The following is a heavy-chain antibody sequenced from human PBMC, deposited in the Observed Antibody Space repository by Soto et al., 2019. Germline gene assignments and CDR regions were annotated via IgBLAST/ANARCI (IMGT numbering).Heavy chain of an antibody. CDR2: ISSSSSTI. CDR3: AREGWGITGTTEFDP. Sequence: EVQLVESGGGLVQPGGSLRLSCAASGFTFSSYSMNWVRQAPGKGLEWVSYISSSSSTIYYADSVQGRFTISRDNAKNSLYLQMNSLRDEDTAVYYCAREGWGITGTTEFDPWGQGTLVTVSS. D-gene: IGHD1-20*01. J-gene: IGHJ5*02. V-gene: IGHV3-48*02. CDR1: GFTFSSYS.